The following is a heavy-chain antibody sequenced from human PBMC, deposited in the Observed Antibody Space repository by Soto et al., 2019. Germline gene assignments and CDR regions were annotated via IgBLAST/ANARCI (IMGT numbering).Heavy chain of an antibody. J-gene: IGHJ4*02. CDR2: IYSGGST. CDR3: AREGRGWHYFDY. V-gene: IGHV3-53*02. Sequence: EVQLVETGGGLIQPGGSLRLSCAASGFTVSSNYMSWVRQAPGKGLEWVSVIYSGGSTYYADSVKGRFTISRNNSKNTLYLQMNSLRAEDTAVYYCAREGRGWHYFDYWGQGTLVSVSS. D-gene: IGHD6-19*01. CDR1: GFTVSSNY.